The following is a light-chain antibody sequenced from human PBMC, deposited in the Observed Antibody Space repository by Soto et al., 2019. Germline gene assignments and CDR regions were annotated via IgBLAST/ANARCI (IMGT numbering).Light chain of an antibody. V-gene: IGLV1-40*01. CDR1: SSNIGAGYD. CDR3: QSYDSSLSGSVV. Sequence: QSVLTQPPSVSGAPGQRVTISCTGSSSNIGAGYDVHWYQQLPGTAPKLLIYGNSNRPSGVPDRFSGSKSGTSASLAITGLPAEDEADYYGQSYDSSLSGSVVFGGGTKVTVL. J-gene: IGLJ2*01. CDR2: GNS.